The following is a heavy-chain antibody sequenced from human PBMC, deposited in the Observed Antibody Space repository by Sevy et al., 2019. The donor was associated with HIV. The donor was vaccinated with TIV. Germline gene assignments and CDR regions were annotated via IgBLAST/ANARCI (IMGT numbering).Heavy chain of an antibody. CDR3: ARDRPRPYSSSYGSYYDYYGMDV. CDR1: GYTFTGYY. V-gene: IGHV1-2*02. J-gene: IGHJ6*02. D-gene: IGHD6-6*01. Sequence: ASVKVSCKASGYTFTGYYMHWVRQAPGQGLEWMGWINPNSGGTNYAQKFQGRVTMTGDTSISTAKMELSRLRSDDTAVYYCARDRPRPYSSSYGSYYDYYGMDVWGQGTTVTVSS. CDR2: INPNSGGT.